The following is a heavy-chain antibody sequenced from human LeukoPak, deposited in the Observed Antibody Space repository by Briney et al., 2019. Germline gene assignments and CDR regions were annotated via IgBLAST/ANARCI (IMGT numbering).Heavy chain of an antibody. CDR3: ARDQLWTFGGVDYFDY. CDR2: ISSSGSTI. Sequence: QPGGSLRLSCSAAGFTFSSYEMNWVRQAPGKGLEWVSYISSSGSTIYYADPVKGRFTISRDNAKNSLYLQMNSLRAEDTAVYYCARDQLWTFGGVDYFDYWGQGTLVTVSS. V-gene: IGHV3-48*03. CDR1: GFTFSSYE. J-gene: IGHJ4*02. D-gene: IGHD3-16*01.